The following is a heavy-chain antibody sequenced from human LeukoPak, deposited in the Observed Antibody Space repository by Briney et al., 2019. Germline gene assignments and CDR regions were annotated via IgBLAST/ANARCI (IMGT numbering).Heavy chain of an antibody. CDR1: GFTFSDYY. V-gene: IGHV3-11*06. J-gene: IGHJ4*02. CDR3: CRTDGSGSYWFVDY. D-gene: IGHD3-10*01. CDR2: ISSSSSYT. Sequence: GGSLRLSCAASGFTFSDYYMSWIRQAPGKGLEWVSYISSSSSYTNYADSVKGRFTISRDNSKNTLYLQMNSLRAEDTAVYYCCRTDGSGSYWFVDYWGQGTLVTVSS.